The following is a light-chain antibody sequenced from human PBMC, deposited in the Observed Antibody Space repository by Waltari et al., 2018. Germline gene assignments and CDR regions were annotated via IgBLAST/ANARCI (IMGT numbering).Light chain of an antibody. CDR1: QVITIY. V-gene: IGKV1-16*02. CDR2: KAS. Sequence: IQMAQSPSSLSPSVGDRLTITCRASQVITIYLAWFQQKPGKAPKSLIYKASNLQSGVPSKFTGSGSGTEFTLTITSLQPEDFATYYCQQYKSYPSTFGQGTRLEIK. J-gene: IGKJ5*01. CDR3: QQYKSYPST.